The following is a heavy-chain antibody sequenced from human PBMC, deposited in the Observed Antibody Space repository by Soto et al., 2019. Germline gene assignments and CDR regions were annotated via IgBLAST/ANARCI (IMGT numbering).Heavy chain of an antibody. Sequence: ASVKVSCKASGYTFTSYGISWVRQAPGQGLEWMGWISAYNGNTNYAQKLQGRVTMTTDTSTSTAYMELRSLRSDDTAVYYCAREGGLTGTTSYYYYYYMDVWGKGTTVTVSS. CDR2: ISAYNGNT. V-gene: IGHV1-18*01. CDR1: GYTFTSYG. D-gene: IGHD1-1*01. J-gene: IGHJ6*03. CDR3: AREGGLTGTTSYYYYYYMDV.